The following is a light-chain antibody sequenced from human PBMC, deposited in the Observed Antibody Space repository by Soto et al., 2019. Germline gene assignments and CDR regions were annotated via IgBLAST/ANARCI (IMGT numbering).Light chain of an antibody. CDR3: SSYTTSNTRQIV. V-gene: IGLV2-14*03. Sequence: QSALTQPASVSGSPGQSITISCTGTSSDVGGYNYVSWYQHHPGKAPKLMNYDVSNRPSGVSNLFSGSKSGNTASLAISGLQPEDEADYYCSSYTTSNTRQIVFGTGTKVTVL. J-gene: IGLJ1*01. CDR1: SSDVGGYNY. CDR2: DVS.